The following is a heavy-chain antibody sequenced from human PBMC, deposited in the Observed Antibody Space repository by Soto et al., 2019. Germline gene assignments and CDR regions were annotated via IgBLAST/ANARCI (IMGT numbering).Heavy chain of an antibody. J-gene: IGHJ4*02. D-gene: IGHD1-26*01. Sequence: QVQLVQSGAEVKKPGSSVKVSCKASGGTFSSYSINWVRQAPGQGLEWMGEIIPIFGTANYAQKFQGRVTITPDESTSTAYMELSSLRSEDTAVYYCARDGGRHSGGIDYWGQGTRVTVSS. CDR2: IIPIFGTA. CDR3: ARDGGRHSGGIDY. CDR1: GGTFSSYS. V-gene: IGHV1-69*01.